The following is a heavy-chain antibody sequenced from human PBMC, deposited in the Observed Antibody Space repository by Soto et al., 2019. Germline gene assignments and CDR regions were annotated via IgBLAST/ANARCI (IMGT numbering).Heavy chain of an antibody. CDR3: ASSGWYRGY. CDR2: INHSGST. V-gene: IGHV4-34*01. Sequence: QVQLQQWGAGLLKPSETLSLTCAVYGGSFSGYYWSWIRQSPGKGLEWIGEINHSGSTSYNPSLKSRVTISVDTSKNKFSLKLSSVTAADTAVYYCASSGWYRGYWGQGTLVTVSS. CDR1: GGSFSGYY. D-gene: IGHD6-19*01. J-gene: IGHJ4*02.